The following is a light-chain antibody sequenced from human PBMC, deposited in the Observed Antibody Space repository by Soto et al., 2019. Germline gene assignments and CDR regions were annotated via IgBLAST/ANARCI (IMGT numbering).Light chain of an antibody. V-gene: IGKV1-5*03. Sequence: DIQMTQSPSTLPASVGDRVTITCLASQSISGWLAWYQQKAGKAPNLLIYKASRLESGVPSRFSGSGSETEFTLTINSLQTDDFAIYYCQQYNNWPVTFGGGTTVDIK. CDR1: QSISGW. CDR3: QQYNNWPVT. CDR2: KAS. J-gene: IGKJ4*01.